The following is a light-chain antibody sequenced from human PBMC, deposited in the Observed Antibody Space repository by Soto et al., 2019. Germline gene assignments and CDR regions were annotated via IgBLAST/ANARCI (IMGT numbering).Light chain of an antibody. J-gene: IGLJ1*01. V-gene: IGLV2-8*01. CDR3: ISHGAHSNV. Sequence: QSALTQPPSASGSPGQSVTISCTGTSSDVGGSDYVSWYQHHPGKAPKLMIYDVSKRPSGVPDRFSDSKSGNMASLTVSGLQAEDEADYYCISHGAHSNVFGTGTKVTVL. CDR2: DVS. CDR1: SSDVGGSDY.